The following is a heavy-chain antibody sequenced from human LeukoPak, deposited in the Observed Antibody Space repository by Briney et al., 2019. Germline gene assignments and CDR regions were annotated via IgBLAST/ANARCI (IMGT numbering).Heavy chain of an antibody. CDR3: ARGWGRIAVAGGPGY. V-gene: IGHV3-33*01. J-gene: IGHJ4*02. CDR2: IWYDGQTK. CDR1: GFIFSNYG. D-gene: IGHD6-19*01. Sequence: GESLRLSCEASGFIFSNYGMHWVRQAPGKGLEWLALIWYDGQTKFYADSVKGRFTISRDNSGNTLFLHMTSLRVEDTAVYYCARGWGRIAVAGGPGYWGQGALVTVSS.